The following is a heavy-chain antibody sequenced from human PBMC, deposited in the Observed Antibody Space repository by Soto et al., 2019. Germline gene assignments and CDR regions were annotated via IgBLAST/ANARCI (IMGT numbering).Heavy chain of an antibody. CDR1: GFTFNNYA. CDR3: AKEASMVRGVIRGY. D-gene: IGHD3-10*01. J-gene: IGHJ4*02. Sequence: GGSLRLSCAASGFTFNNYAMGWVRQAPGKGLEWVSYIVGSGATTYYGDSVKGRFTLSRDNSKNTLYLQMNSLRAEDTAVYYCAKEASMVRGVIRGYWGQGTLVTVSS. V-gene: IGHV3-23*01. CDR2: IVGSGATT.